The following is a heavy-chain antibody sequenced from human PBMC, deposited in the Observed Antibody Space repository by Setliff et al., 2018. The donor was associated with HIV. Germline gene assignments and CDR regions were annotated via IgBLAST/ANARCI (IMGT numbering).Heavy chain of an antibody. CDR2: IKSKTNNYAT. CDR3: ANMQWASNAWYSLDY. Sequence: VGSLRLSCAASGFTFGGSAMHWVRQASGKGLEWVGRIKSKTNNYATAYAASVKGRFTISRDDSKKTAYLQMNSLRAEDTAVYYRANMQWASNAWYSLDYWGQGALVTVSS. D-gene: IGHD6-19*01. V-gene: IGHV3-73*01. J-gene: IGHJ4*02. CDR1: GFTFGGSA.